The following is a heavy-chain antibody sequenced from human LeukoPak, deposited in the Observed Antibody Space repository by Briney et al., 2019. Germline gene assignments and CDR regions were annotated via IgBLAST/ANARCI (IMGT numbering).Heavy chain of an antibody. CDR1: GFTFSSYG. CDR3: ARYAYSSSWYRRYYYYYGMDV. CDR2: IWYDGSNK. D-gene: IGHD6-13*01. V-gene: IGHV3-33*01. Sequence: GGSLRLSCAASGFTFSSYGMHWVRQAPGKGLEWVAVIWYDGSNKYYADSVKGRFTISRDNSKNMLYLQMNSLRAEDTAVYYCARYAYSSSWYRRYYYYYGMDVWGQGTTVTVSS. J-gene: IGHJ6*01.